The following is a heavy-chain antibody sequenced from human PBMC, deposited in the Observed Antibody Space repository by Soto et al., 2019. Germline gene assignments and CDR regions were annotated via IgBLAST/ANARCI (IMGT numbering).Heavy chain of an antibody. CDR2: INHSGST. J-gene: IGHJ5*02. CDR1: GGSFSGYY. D-gene: IGHD2-8*01. CDR3: GRIVPRTGYWFDP. Sequence: QVQLQQWGAGLLKPSETLSLTCAVYGGSFSGYYWSWIRQPPGKGLEWIGEINHSGSTNYNPSLKSRVTISVDTSKNQFSLKLSSVTAADTAVYYCGRIVPRTGYWFDPWGQGTLVTVSS. V-gene: IGHV4-34*01.